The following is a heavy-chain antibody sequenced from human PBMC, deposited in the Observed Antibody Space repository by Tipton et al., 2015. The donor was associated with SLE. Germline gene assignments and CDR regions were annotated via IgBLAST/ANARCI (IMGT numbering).Heavy chain of an antibody. Sequence: TLSLTCTVSGGSISSHYRSWIRQPPGEGLEWIGYIYYSGSTNYNPSLKRRITISLDTSKNQFSLKLASVTAADTAVYYCAKDRHYDPHAFEIWGQGTMVTVSS. D-gene: IGHD3-22*01. CDR1: GGSISSHY. CDR2: IYYSGST. CDR3: AKDRHYDPHAFEI. J-gene: IGHJ3*02. V-gene: IGHV4-59*11.